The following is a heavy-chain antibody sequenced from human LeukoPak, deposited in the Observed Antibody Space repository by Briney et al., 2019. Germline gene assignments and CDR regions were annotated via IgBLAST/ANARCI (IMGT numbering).Heavy chain of an antibody. D-gene: IGHD1-26*01. J-gene: IGHJ3*02. CDR3: ARRTGSYYNDAFDI. CDR2: IYYSGST. V-gene: IGHV4-59*08. Sequence: SETLSLTCTVSGGSISSYYWSWIRQPPGKGLEWIGYIYYSGSTDYNPSLKSRVTISVDTSKNQFSLKLTSVTAADTAVYYCARRTGSYYNDAFDIWGQGTMATVSS. CDR1: GGSISSYY.